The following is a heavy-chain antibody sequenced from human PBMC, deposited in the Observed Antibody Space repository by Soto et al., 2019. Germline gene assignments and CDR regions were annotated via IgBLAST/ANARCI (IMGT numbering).Heavy chain of an antibody. CDR1: GFTFSSYW. CDR2: IKQDGSEK. J-gene: IGHJ4*02. V-gene: IGHV3-7*01. D-gene: IGHD6-6*01. CDR3: AREDSSSSPDY. Sequence: GGSLRLSCAASGFTFSSYWISWVRQAPGKGLEWVANIKQDGSEKYYVDSVKGRFTISRDNAKNSLYLQMNSLRAEDTAVYYCAREDSSSSPDYWGQGTLVTVSS.